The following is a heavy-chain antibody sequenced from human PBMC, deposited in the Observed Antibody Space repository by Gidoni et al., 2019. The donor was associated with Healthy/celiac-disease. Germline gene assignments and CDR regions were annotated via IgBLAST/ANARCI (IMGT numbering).Heavy chain of an antibody. D-gene: IGHD4-17*01. J-gene: IGHJ6*03. CDR1: GFTFSSYA. CDR2: ISGSGGST. V-gene: IGHV3-23*01. Sequence: EVQLLESGGGLVQPGGSLRLSCAASGFTFSSYAMSWVRQAPGKGLEWVSAISGSGGSTYYADSVKGRFTISRDNSKNTLYLQMNSLRAEDTAVYYCAKGSDYGDYGDYYYYYMDVWGKGTTVTVSS. CDR3: AKGSDYGDYGDYYYYYMDV.